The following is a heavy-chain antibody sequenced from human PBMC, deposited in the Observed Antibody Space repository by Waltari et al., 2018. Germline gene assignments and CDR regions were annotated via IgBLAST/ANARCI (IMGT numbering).Heavy chain of an antibody. CDR3: AKGYSSGWYQYFDY. J-gene: IGHJ4*02. Sequence: EVQLLESGGGLVQPGGSLRLSCAASGFTFSSYAMSWVGQAPGKGLEWVSVIYSGGSTYYADSVKGRFTISRDNSKNTLYLQMNSLRAEDTAVYYCAKGYSSGWYQYFDYWGQGTLVTVSS. CDR2: IYSGGST. V-gene: IGHV3-23*03. CDR1: GFTFSSYA. D-gene: IGHD6-19*01.